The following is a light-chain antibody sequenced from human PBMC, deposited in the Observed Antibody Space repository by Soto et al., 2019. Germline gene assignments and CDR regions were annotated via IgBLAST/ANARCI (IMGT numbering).Light chain of an antibody. CDR3: QHYGSSPKT. V-gene: IGKV3-20*01. Sequence: EIVLTQSPGTLSLSPGERATLSCRASQSVSSTYLAWYQQKPGQAPRLLILGASSRATGIPDRFNGSGSGTDFTLTITRLEPEDFAVYYCQHYGSSPKTFGHGTKVDNK. CDR2: GAS. J-gene: IGKJ1*01. CDR1: QSVSSTY.